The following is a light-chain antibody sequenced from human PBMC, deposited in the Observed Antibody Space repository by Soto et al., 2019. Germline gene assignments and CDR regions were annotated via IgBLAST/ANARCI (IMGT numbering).Light chain of an antibody. CDR1: QSVSNSN. CDR2: GAS. CDR3: QQYGSSPIT. Sequence: EIVLTQSPGTLSLSPGERATLSCGASQSVSNSNLAWYQQKSGQTPRLLVYGASSRATGIPDRFSGSGSGTDFSLTISRLEPEELAVYYCQQYGSSPITFGQGTRLESK. J-gene: IGKJ5*01. V-gene: IGKV3-20*01.